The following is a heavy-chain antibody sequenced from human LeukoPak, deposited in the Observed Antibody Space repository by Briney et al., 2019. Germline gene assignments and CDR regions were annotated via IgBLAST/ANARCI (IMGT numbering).Heavy chain of an antibody. CDR3: TTYKSGHY. Sequence: GGSLRLSCAASGFTFSGCDMHWVRQASGKGLEWVGRITTKANRYATAYAASLKDRFTISRHDSKNTAYLQMNSLRTEDTAVYYCTTYKSGHYWGQGTLVTVSS. D-gene: IGHD3-3*01. CDR1: GFTFSGCD. CDR2: ITTKANRYAT. J-gene: IGHJ4*02. V-gene: IGHV3-73*01.